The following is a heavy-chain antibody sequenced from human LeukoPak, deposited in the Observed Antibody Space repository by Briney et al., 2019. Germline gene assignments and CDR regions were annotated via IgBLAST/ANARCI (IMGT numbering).Heavy chain of an antibody. Sequence: PGGSLRLSCAASGFTFTSYTMNWVRQAPGKGLEWVSCISTSGSTTYYADSVKGRFTISRDNAKNSLFLQMNTLTAEDTAVYYCARGALHVFDYWGQGTPVTVSS. CDR1: GFTFTSYT. V-gene: IGHV3-48*03. CDR3: ARGALHVFDY. D-gene: IGHD3-10*02. CDR2: ISTSGSTT. J-gene: IGHJ4*02.